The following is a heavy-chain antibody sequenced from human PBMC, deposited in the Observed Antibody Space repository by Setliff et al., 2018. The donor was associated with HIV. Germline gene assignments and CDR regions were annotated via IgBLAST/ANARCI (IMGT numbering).Heavy chain of an antibody. Sequence: SETLSLTCSVSGGSISIDDYYWSWFRQSPGKGLEWIGYIHFSGSTYYNPSLKSRITISSDRSKNQFSLRLSSATASDTAVYYCARDWGGGYYDRNGYVDYWGQGILVTVSS. V-gene: IGHV4-30-4*08. J-gene: IGHJ4*02. CDR3: ARDWGGGYYDRNGYVDY. CDR2: IHFSGST. D-gene: IGHD3-3*01. CDR1: GGSISIDDYY.